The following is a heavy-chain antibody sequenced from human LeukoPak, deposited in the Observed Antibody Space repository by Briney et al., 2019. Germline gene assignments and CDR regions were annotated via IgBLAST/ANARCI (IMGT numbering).Heavy chain of an antibody. CDR2: ISAYNGNT. CDR3: ARDSGSYHRTNFDY. J-gene: IGHJ4*02. V-gene: IGHV1-18*01. Sequence: ASVKISCKASGYTFTSYGISWVRQAPGQGLEWMGWISAYNGNTNYAQKLQGRVTMTTDTSTSTAYMELRSLRSDDTAVYYCARDSGSYHRTNFDYWGQGTLVTVSS. D-gene: IGHD1-26*01. CDR1: GYTFTSYG.